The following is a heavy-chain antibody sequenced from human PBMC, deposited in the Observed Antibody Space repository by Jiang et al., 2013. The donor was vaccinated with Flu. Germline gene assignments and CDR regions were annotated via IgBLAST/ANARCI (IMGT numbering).Heavy chain of an antibody. CDR2: IDWDDDK. J-gene: IGHJ4*02. Sequence: KPTQTLTLTCTFSGFSLSTSGMRVSWIRQPPGKALEWLARIDWDDDKFYSTSLKTRLTISKDTSKNQVVLTMTNMDPVDTATYYCARTLSGGNSYYFDYWGQGTLVTVSS. CDR1: GFSLSTSGMR. V-gene: IGHV2-70*04. CDR3: ARTLSGGNSYYFDY. D-gene: IGHD4-23*01.